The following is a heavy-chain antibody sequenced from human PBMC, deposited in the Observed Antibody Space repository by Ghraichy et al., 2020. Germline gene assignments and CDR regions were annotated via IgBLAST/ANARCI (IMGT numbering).Heavy chain of an antibody. CDR1: GFTFSTYW. D-gene: IGHD3-9*01. Sequence: GESLRLSCVASGFTFSTYWMHWVRQVPGEGLVWVSRITPDGSYRTYADSVKGRFTISRDNAKDTLFMQMNSLRAEDTAVYYCVRGSNDWVGIDYWGQGTLVTVSS. J-gene: IGHJ4*02. V-gene: IGHV3-74*01. CDR3: VRGSNDWVGIDY. CDR2: ITPDGSYR.